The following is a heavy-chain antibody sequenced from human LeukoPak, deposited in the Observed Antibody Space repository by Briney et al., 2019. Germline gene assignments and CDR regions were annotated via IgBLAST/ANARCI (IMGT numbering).Heavy chain of an antibody. Sequence: GGSLRLSCAASGFTFSSYAMHWVRQAPGKGLEWVAVTSYDGSNKYYADSVKGRFTISRDNSKNTLYLQMNSLRAEDTAVYYCARDYYGLEGFFDYWGQGTLVTVSS. CDR2: TSYDGSNK. D-gene: IGHD3-10*01. J-gene: IGHJ4*02. V-gene: IGHV3-30-3*01. CDR1: GFTFSSYA. CDR3: ARDYYGLEGFFDY.